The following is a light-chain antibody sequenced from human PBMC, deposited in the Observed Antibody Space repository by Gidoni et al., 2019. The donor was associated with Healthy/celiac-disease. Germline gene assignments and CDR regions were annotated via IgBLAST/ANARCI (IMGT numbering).Light chain of an antibody. J-gene: IGKJ4*01. CDR1: QSVSSY. CDR3: QQRSNWPPLT. V-gene: IGKV3-11*01. Sequence: EIVLTQSPATLSLSPGERATLSCRASQSVSSYLAWYQQKPGQAPRLLNYDASNRATGIPARFSGSGSGTDFTLTISSLEPEDLAVDYCQQRSNWPPLTFGGGTKVEIK. CDR2: DAS.